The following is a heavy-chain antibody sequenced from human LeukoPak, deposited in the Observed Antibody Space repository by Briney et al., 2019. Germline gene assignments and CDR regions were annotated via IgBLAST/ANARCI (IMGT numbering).Heavy chain of an antibody. CDR1: GFLFDDYA. D-gene: IGHD3-22*01. J-gene: IGHJ4*02. CDR2: ISWNSGSR. CDR3: ARDLGLPYDSSVDY. Sequence: GRSLRLSCAASGFLFDDYAMYWVRQAPGKGLEWVSSISWNSGSRVYVDSVKGRFTISRDNAKNSLYLQMNSLRAEDTAVYYCARDLGLPYDSSVDYWGQGTLVTVSS. V-gene: IGHV3-9*01.